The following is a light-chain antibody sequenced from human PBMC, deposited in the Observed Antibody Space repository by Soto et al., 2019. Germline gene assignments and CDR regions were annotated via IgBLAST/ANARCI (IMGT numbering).Light chain of an antibody. CDR1: QSVSEF. CDR2: GAS. J-gene: IGKJ4*01. Sequence: EVVLTQSPATLSLSPGEIATLSFRASQSVSEFLAWYQQKPGQAPRLLIYGASSRATGIPDRFSGSGSGTDFTLTISSLEPEDFAVYYCQQRSNWPLTFGGGTKVDIK. V-gene: IGKV3-11*01. CDR3: QQRSNWPLT.